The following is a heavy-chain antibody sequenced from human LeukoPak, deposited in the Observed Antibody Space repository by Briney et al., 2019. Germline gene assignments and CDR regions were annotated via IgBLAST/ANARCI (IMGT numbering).Heavy chain of an antibody. J-gene: IGHJ4*02. V-gene: IGHV3-30-3*01. CDR1: GFTFSSYA. Sequence: PGRSLRLSCAASGFTFSSYAMNWVRQAPGKGLEWVAVISYDGSNKYYPDSVKGRFTISRDNSKNTLYLQMNSLRAEDTAVYYCAREDIVATPNFDYWGQGTLVTVSS. CDR3: AREDIVATPNFDY. D-gene: IGHD5-12*01. CDR2: ISYDGSNK.